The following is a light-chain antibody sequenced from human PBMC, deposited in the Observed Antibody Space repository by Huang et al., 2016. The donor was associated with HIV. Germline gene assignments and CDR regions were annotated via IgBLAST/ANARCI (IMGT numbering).Light chain of an antibody. CDR2: GAS. J-gene: IGKJ5*01. CDR1: QSVSTTY. V-gene: IGKV3-20*01. CDR3: QQYGSSPIT. Sequence: EIVLTQSPGTLSLSPGERATLSCRASQSVSTTYFAWYQQKPGQAPRLLIYGASSRAPGIPDRFSGSGSGTDFTLTISRLEPEDFVVYYCQQYGSSPITFGQGTRLGIK.